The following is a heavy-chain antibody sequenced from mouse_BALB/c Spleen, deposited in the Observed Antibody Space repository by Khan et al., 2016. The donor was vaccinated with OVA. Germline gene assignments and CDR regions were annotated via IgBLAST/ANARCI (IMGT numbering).Heavy chain of an antibody. CDR3: ARSLYYSDSYAMDY. Sequence: EVQLQESGPGLVKPSQSLSLTCTVTGYSITSDYAWNWIRQFPGNKLEWMGSISSTGSTSYNPSLKSRISITRDTSKNQFFLHLNSVTTEDTATYYCARSLYYSDSYAMDYWGQGTSVTVSS. V-gene: IGHV3-2*02. CDR2: ISSTGST. J-gene: IGHJ4*01. D-gene: IGHD2-13*01. CDR1: GYSITSDYA.